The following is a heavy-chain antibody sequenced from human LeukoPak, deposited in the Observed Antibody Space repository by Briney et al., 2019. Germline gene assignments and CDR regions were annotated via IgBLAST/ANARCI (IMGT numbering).Heavy chain of an antibody. Sequence: GGSLRLSCAASGLTFSSYTMNWVRQAPGKGLEWVSSITSSSSYIYYADSVKGRFTISRDNAKNSLYLQMNSLRAEDTAVYYCAKDHITFGGVIAFPGVYWGQGTLVTVSS. J-gene: IGHJ4*02. CDR3: AKDHITFGGVIAFPGVY. CDR1: GLTFSSYT. D-gene: IGHD3-16*02. CDR2: ITSSSSYI. V-gene: IGHV3-21*01.